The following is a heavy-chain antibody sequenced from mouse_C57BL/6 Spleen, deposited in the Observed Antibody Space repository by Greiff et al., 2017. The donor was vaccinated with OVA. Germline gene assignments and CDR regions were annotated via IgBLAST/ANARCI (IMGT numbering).Heavy chain of an antibody. J-gene: IGHJ2*01. CDR2: IYPGSGST. CDR1: GYTFTSYW. D-gene: IGHD1-1*01. CDR3: ARSTVATFDY. Sequence: QVQLQQPGAELVKPGASVKMSCKASGYTFTSYWITWVKQRPGQGLEWIGGIYPGSGSTNYNEKFKSKATLTVNTSSSSAYMQLSSLTSDDSAVYYCARSTVATFDYWGQGTTLTVSS. V-gene: IGHV1-55*01.